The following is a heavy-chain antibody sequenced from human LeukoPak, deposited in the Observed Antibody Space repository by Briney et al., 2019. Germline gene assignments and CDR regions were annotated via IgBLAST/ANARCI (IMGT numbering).Heavy chain of an antibody. Sequence: SEALSLTCTVSGGSVTRYYWSWIRQPPGKGLEWIGYILYSETTTNYNPSLKSRVTISVDTSKNQFSLKLSSVTAADTAVYYCARVGDWNDLVYWGQGTLVTVSS. CDR3: ARVGDWNDLVY. D-gene: IGHD1-1*01. J-gene: IGHJ4*02. CDR2: ILYSETT. CDR1: GGSVTRYY. V-gene: IGHV4-59*02.